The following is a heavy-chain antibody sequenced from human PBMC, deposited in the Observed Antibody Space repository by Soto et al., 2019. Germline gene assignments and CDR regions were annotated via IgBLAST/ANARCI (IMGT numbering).Heavy chain of an antibody. J-gene: IGHJ4*02. CDR3: ARGIGYCSSINCYSSRRLRFDS. CDR1: GGSFSGYY. D-gene: IGHD2-2*01. V-gene: IGHV4-34*01. Sequence: QVQLQQWGAGLLKPSETLSLTCAVYGGSFSGYYWTWIRQSPEKGLEWIGEVNHSGTTYYNPSLRTRVTISVHTPKSQFSLKMGSVTAADTAVYYCARGIGYCSSINCYSSRRLRFDSWGQGTLVTVSS. CDR2: VNHSGTT.